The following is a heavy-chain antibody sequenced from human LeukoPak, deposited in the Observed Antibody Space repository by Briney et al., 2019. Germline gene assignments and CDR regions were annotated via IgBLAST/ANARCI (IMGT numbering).Heavy chain of an antibody. CDR3: ASRNLNYYDSSGYYDAFDI. J-gene: IGHJ3*02. CDR2: ISGSGGST. Sequence: GGSLRLSCAASGFTFSSYAMSWVRQAPGKGLEWVSAISGSGGSTYYADSVKGRFTISRDNSKNTLYLQMNSLRAEDSAVYYCASRNLNYYDSSGYYDAFDIWSQGTMVTVSS. D-gene: IGHD3-22*01. V-gene: IGHV3-23*01. CDR1: GFTFSSYA.